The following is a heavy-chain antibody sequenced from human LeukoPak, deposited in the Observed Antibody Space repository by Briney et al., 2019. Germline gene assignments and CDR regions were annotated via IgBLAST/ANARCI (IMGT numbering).Heavy chain of an antibody. J-gene: IGHJ4*02. CDR1: GDSVSSNSAA. CDR3: ARYDNGAPDY. CDR2: TYYRSKWYY. D-gene: IGHD3-9*01. V-gene: IGHV6-1*01. Sequence: SQTLSLTCAISGDSVSSNSAAWNRIRQSPSRGLEWLGRTYYRSKWYYDYTVSVKSRISINPDTSKNQFSLQLNSVTPEDTALYYCARYDNGAPDYWGQGTLVTVSS.